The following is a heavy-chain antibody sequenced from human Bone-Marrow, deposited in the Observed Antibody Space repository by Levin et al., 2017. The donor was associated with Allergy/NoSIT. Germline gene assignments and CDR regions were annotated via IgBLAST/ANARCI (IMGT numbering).Heavy chain of an antibody. CDR2: IWFDGSDK. CDR3: VRRGDYDNYFEF. CDR1: GFTFGSYG. V-gene: IGHV3-33*01. Sequence: GGSLRLSCDTSGFTFGSYGMHWVRQAPGKGLDWVAYIWFDGSDKYYSESVKGRFTISRDSSKNTVYLQMNSLRGDDTAMYYCVRRGDYDNYFEFWGRGTLVTVSS. D-gene: IGHD4-17*01. J-gene: IGHJ4*02.